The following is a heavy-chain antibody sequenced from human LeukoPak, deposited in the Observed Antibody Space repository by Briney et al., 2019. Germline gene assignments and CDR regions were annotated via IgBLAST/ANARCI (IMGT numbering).Heavy chain of an antibody. D-gene: IGHD3-10*01. J-gene: IGHJ4*02. Sequence: ASVKVSCKASGYTFTSYGINWVRQAPGQGLEWMGWISAYDGNTNYAQKFQGRVTMTTDTSTSTAYMELRSLRSDDTAVYYCARTRAAMPVGELWSWGQGTLVTVSS. CDR1: GYTFTSYG. CDR2: ISAYDGNT. CDR3: ARTRAAMPVGELWS. V-gene: IGHV1-18*04.